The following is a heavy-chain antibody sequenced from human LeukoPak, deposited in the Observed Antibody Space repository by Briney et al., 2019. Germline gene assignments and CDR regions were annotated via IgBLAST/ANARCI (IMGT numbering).Heavy chain of an antibody. Sequence: PGGSLRLSCAASGFTFSSYSMNWVRQAPGKGLEWVSSISSSSSYIYYADSVKGRFTISRDNAKNSLYLQMNSLRAEDTAVYYCARGRPVXWYFDLWGRGTLVTVSS. V-gene: IGHV3-21*01. J-gene: IGHJ2*01. CDR1: GFTFSSYS. CDR3: ARGRPVXWYFDL. CDR2: ISSSSSYI.